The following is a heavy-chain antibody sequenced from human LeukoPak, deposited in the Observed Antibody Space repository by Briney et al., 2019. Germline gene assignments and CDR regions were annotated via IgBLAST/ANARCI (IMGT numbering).Heavy chain of an antibody. CDR3: ARDGGSAMPFDY. D-gene: IGHD2-2*01. CDR2: IRQDGSDK. J-gene: IGHJ4*02. V-gene: IGHV3-7*01. Sequence: GGSLRLSCAASGFTFSAYWMSWVRQAPGKGLEWVANIRQDGSDKYYVDSVKGRFTISRDNAKNSLYLQMNSLRAEDTAVYYCARDGGSAMPFDYWGQGTLVTVSS. CDR1: GFTFSAYW.